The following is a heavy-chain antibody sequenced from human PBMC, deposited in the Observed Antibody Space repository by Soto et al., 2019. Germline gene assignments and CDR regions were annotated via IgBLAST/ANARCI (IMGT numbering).Heavy chain of an antibody. J-gene: IGHJ4*02. CDR1: GFSLTTTSMG. V-gene: IGHV2-5*02. Sequence: QITLKESRPPLVRPAPTLTLTFAFSGFSLTTTSMGVAWIRQPPGKALEWLALIYWDDDQRYSPSLKDRLTISKDTYRSRVVLTISNMNPEDTGTYFCAHAGDYDLLSFDHWGPGTLVTVSS. D-gene: IGHD4-17*01. CDR3: AHAGDYDLLSFDH. CDR2: IYWDDDQ.